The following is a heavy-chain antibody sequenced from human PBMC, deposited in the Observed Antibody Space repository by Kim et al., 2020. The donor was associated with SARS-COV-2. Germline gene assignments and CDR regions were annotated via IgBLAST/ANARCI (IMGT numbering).Heavy chain of an antibody. V-gene: IGHV1-3*01. CDR3: ARDGREGTMVRGVMTTRGYYYGMDV. Sequence: ASVKVSCKASGYTFTSYAMHWVRQAPGQRLEWMGWINAGNGNTKYSQKFQGRVTITRDTSASTAYMELSSLRSEDTAVYYCARDGREGTMVRGVMTTRGYYYGMDVWGQGTTVTVSS. CDR1: GYTFTSYA. D-gene: IGHD3-10*01. J-gene: IGHJ6*02. CDR2: INAGNGNT.